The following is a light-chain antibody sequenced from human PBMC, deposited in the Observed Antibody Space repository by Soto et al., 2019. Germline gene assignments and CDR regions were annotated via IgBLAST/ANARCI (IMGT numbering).Light chain of an antibody. V-gene: IGKV1-5*03. CDR3: HQYHNFPRT. CDR2: KAT. CDR1: QTISSW. J-gene: IGKJ1*01. Sequence: DIQMTQSPSTLSASVGDIVTITCRASQTISSWVAWYQQKPGKAPKLLIYKATSLESGVPSRFSGTGSGTEFTLTISGLQPDDFATYYCHQYHNFPRTFGQGTKVDIK.